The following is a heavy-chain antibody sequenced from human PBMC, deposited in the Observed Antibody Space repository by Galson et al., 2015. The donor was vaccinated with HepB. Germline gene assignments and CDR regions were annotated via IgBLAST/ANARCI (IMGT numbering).Heavy chain of an antibody. Sequence: CAISGDSVSSNRAAWNWIRQSPSRGLEWLGRTLYRSKWSIDYAASVRSRIIINPDTSNNQVSLQLNSVTPDDTAVYYCARVGPGRDGYNYGALDIWAQGTMVTVSS. D-gene: IGHD5-24*01. J-gene: IGHJ3*02. CDR1: GDSVSSNRAA. CDR3: ARVGPGRDGYNYGALDI. CDR2: TLYRSKWSI. V-gene: IGHV6-1*01.